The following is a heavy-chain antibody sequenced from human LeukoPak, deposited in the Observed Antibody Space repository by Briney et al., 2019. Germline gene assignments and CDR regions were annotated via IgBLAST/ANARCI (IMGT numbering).Heavy chain of an antibody. CDR2: IWYDGTNI. CDR1: GLILSSYG. J-gene: IGHJ4*02. D-gene: IGHD4-11*01. Sequence: GTSLRLSCAASGLILSSYGIHWVRQAPGKGLEWVAVIWYDGTNIYYGDSVKGRSSISRDNSKNTVYLQMDSLRAEDTAVYYCARDAGGAFGNYVNYFDYWGQGTLVTVSS. V-gene: IGHV3-33*01. CDR3: ARDAGGAFGNYVNYFDY.